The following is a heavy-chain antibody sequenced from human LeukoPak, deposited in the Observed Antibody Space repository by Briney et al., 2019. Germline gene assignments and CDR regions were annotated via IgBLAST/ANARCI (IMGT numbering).Heavy chain of an antibody. CDR2: IIPIFGTA. CDR3: ARGSRTGYSSGWHGGYFDY. CDR1: GYTFTSYG. J-gene: IGHJ4*02. D-gene: IGHD6-19*01. V-gene: IGHV1-69*13. Sequence: SVKVSCKASGYTFTSYGISWVRQAPGQGLEWMGGIIPIFGTANYAQKFQGRVTITADESTSTAYMELSSLRSEDTAVYYCARGSRTGYSSGWHGGYFDYWGQGTLVTVSS.